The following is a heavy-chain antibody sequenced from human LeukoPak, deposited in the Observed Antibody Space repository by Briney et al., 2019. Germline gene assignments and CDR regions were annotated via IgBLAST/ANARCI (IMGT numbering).Heavy chain of an antibody. Sequence: PWASVKVSCEVSGYTFTSYGFSWVRQAPGQGLEWMAWISADKVNTNYAQTLQGRVTMSADTSTSTAYMELRSLTSDDTAVYYRARATRGRGHWYFDLRGRGTLGTVSS. CDR1: GYTFTSYG. J-gene: IGHJ2*01. V-gene: IGHV1-18*01. CDR3: ARATRGRGHWYFDL. CDR2: ISADKVNT. D-gene: IGHD1-26*01.